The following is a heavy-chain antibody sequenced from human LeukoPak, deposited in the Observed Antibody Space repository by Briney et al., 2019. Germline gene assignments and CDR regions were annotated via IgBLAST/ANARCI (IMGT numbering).Heavy chain of an antibody. Sequence: GGSLRLSCAASGFTFSSYAMHWVRQAPGKGLEWVAVISYDGSNKYYADSVKGRFTISRDNSKNTLYLQMNSLRAEDTAVYYCAGAIGYFDFWGQGTLVTVSS. V-gene: IGHV3-30-3*01. D-gene: IGHD2-21*01. CDR2: ISYDGSNK. J-gene: IGHJ4*02. CDR3: AGAIGYFDF. CDR1: GFTFSSYA.